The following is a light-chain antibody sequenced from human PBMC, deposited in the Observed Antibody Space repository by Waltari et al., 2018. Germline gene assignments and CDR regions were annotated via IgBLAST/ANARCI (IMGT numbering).Light chain of an antibody. Sequence: SYVLTQPPSVSVAPAQTARITCGGNNIGSESVHWYQQKPGQAPVLVVYDDSGRPSGLPERFSGSNSGNTATLTISRVEAGDEADYYCQVWDSSSDLWVFGGGTKLTVL. CDR2: DDS. CDR1: NIGSES. J-gene: IGLJ3*02. CDR3: QVWDSSSDLWV. V-gene: IGLV3-21*02.